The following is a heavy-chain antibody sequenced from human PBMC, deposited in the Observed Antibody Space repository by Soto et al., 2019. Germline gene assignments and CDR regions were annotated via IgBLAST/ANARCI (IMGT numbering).Heavy chain of an antibody. Sequence: QVQLVQSGAEVKKPGASVKVSCKTSGYTFTSYDINWVRQASGQGLEWMGWMNPNSGNTGYAQKFQGRVTMTRNTSINTAYMELNSLRSEETAVYSCARGFSSTNLNWFGPWGLGTLVTVSS. J-gene: IGHJ5*02. CDR1: GYTFTSYD. V-gene: IGHV1-8*01. CDR3: ARGFSSTNLNWFGP. CDR2: MNPNSGNT. D-gene: IGHD2-2*01.